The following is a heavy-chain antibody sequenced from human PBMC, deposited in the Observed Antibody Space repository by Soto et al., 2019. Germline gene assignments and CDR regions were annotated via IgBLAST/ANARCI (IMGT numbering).Heavy chain of an antibody. J-gene: IGHJ5*02. V-gene: IGHV4-39*01. Sequence: PSETLSLTCTVSGGSISSSSYYWGWIRQPPGKGLEWIGSIYYSGSTYYNPSLKSRVTISVDTSKNQFSLKLSSVTAADTAVYYCARTGQGDENWFDPWGQGTLVTVSS. CDR3: ARTGQGDENWFDP. D-gene: IGHD2-21*02. CDR2: IYYSGST. CDR1: GGSISSSSYY.